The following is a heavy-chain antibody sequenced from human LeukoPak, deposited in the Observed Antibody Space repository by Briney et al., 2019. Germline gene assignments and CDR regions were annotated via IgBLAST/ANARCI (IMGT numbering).Heavy chain of an antibody. Sequence: GGSLRLSCAASGFTFSSYSMNWVRQAPGKGLEWVSSISSSSSYIYYADSVKGRFTISRDNATNSLYLQMNSLRAEDTAVYYWASPPPGGSHLLPRHYTGFAPWARGPLFTVSS. CDR2: ISSSSSYI. V-gene: IGHV3-21*01. D-gene: IGHD4-11*01. CDR3: ASPPPGGSHLLPRHYTGFAP. J-gene: IGHJ5*02. CDR1: GFTFSSYS.